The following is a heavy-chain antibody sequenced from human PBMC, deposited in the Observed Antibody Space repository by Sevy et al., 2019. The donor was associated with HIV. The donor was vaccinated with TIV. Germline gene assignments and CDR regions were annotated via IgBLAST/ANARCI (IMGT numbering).Heavy chain of an antibody. CDR3: ARRRGGATFNYFDY. Sequence: SETLSLTCTVSGGSISSSSYYWGWIRQPPGKGLEWIGSIDYSGSTYYNPSLKSRVTISVDTSKNQYTLKLSSVTAADAAVCYCARRRGGATFNYFDYWGQGTLVTVSS. CDR1: GGSISSSSYY. V-gene: IGHV4-39*01. D-gene: IGHD5-12*01. CDR2: IDYSGST. J-gene: IGHJ4*02.